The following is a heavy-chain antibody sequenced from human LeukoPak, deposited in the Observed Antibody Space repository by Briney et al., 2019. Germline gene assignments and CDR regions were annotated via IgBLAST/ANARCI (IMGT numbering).Heavy chain of an antibody. CDR2: INRDGSER. CDR1: GFTFSNYW. V-gene: IGHV3-7*03. Sequence: GGSLRLSCAAPGFTFSNYWMTWVRQAPGKGLEWVANINRDGSERYYVDSVKGRFTISRNDAKSSLYLQMNSLRAEDTAVYYCARRNAMDVWGQGTTVIVFS. J-gene: IGHJ6*02. CDR3: ARRNAMDV.